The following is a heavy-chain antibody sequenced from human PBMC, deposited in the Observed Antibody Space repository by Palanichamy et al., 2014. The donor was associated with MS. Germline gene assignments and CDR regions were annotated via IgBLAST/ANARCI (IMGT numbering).Heavy chain of an antibody. D-gene: IGHD6-19*01. Sequence: QVQLVQSGAEVKKPGASVKVSCKASGYTFTSYDNNWVRQATGQGLEWMGWMNPNSGNTGYAQKFQGRVTITRNTSISTAYMELSSLRSEDTAVYYCARETAVAGSDWFDPWGQGTLVTVSS. J-gene: IGHJ5*02. CDR1: GYTFTSYD. CDR2: MNPNSGNT. CDR3: ARETAVAGSDWFDP. V-gene: IGHV1-8*03.